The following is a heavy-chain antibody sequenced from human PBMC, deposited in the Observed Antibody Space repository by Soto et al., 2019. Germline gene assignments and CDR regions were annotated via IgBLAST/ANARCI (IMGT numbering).Heavy chain of an antibody. CDR2: INHSGST. J-gene: IGHJ4*02. V-gene: IGHV4-34*01. CDR3: ARAPPISTVDY. D-gene: IGHD1-1*01. Sequence: SETLSLTCAVYGGSFSGYYWSWIRQPPGKGLEWIGEINHSGSTNYNPSLKSRVTISVDTSKNQFSLKLSSVTAADTAVYYCARAPPISTVDYWGQGTLVTVSS. CDR1: GGSFSGYY.